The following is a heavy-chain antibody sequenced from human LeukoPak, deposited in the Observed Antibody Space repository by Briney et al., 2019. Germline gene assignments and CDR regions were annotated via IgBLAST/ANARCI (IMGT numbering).Heavy chain of an antibody. CDR1: GFTFSSYG. CDR2: ISSSGSTI. CDR3: TRDQTPYY. J-gene: IGHJ4*02. V-gene: IGHV3-48*04. Sequence: GGTLRLSCAASGFTFSSYGMSWVRQAPGKGLEWVSYISSSGSTIYYADSVKGRFTISRDNAKNSLYLQMNSLKTEDTAVYYCTRDQTPYYWGQGTLVTVSS.